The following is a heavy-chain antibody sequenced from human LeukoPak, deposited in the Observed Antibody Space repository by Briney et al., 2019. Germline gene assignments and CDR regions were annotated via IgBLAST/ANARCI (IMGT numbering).Heavy chain of an antibody. D-gene: IGHD2/OR15-2a*01. V-gene: IGHV3-23*01. CDR3: ATGGSMAHEGIHY. Sequence: GGSLRLSCVASGFTFSTNAMSWVRQAPGKGLEWVSTISESGGSKYYADSMKGRFTISRDNSKGTLYLQMNYLRADDTAVYYCATGGSMAHEGIHYWGQGTLVTVSS. CDR2: ISESGGSK. CDR1: GFTFSTNA. J-gene: IGHJ4*02.